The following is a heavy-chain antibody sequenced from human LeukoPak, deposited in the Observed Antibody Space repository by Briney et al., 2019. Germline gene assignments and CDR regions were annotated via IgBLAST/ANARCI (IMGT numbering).Heavy chain of an antibody. J-gene: IGHJ4*02. D-gene: IGHD1-26*01. CDR2: ISSSSSTI. V-gene: IGHV3-48*04. CDR3: ASSGPVGATPRYFDY. Sequence: GGSLRLSCAASGFTFSSYSMNWVRQAPGKGLEWVSYISSSSSTIYYADSAKGRFTISRDNAKNSLYLQMNSLRAEDTAVYYCASSGPVGATPRYFDYWGQGTLVTVSS. CDR1: GFTFSSYS.